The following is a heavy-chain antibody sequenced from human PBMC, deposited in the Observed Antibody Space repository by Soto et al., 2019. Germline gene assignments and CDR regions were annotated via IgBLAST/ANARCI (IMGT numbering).Heavy chain of an antibody. J-gene: IGHJ4*02. CDR2: VRGNGDPP. Sequence: GSLRLSCSASGFPFSSYAMHWVRQAPGKGLEYVSGVRGNGDPPFYADSVKGRFTISRDNSKNTLYLQMSGLSADDTAVYYCVKSRGGNNFDFFDWGQGALVTVSS. D-gene: IGHD5-12*01. CDR3: VKSRGGNNFDFFD. CDR1: GFPFSSYA. V-gene: IGHV3-64D*06.